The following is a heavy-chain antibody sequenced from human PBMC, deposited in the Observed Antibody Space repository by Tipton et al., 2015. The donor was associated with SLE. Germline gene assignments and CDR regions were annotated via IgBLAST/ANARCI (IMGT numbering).Heavy chain of an antibody. CDR3: RGTPYYQYYMDV. Sequence: TLSLTCTFSGYSISSGSYYWTWIRQPAGKGLEWIGRIYTSGTTNYNPSLRSRVTMSVDTSKNQFSLRLSSVTAADTAVYYCRGTPYYQYYMDVWGKGTTVTVS. V-gene: IGHV4-61*02. D-gene: IGHD2-15*01. CDR1: GYSISSGSYY. J-gene: IGHJ6*03. CDR2: IYTSGTT.